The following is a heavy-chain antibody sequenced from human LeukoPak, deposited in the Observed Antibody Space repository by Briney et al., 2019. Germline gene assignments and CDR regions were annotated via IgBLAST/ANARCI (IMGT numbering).Heavy chain of an antibody. CDR2: IKQDGSEK. D-gene: IGHD3-22*01. J-gene: IGHJ4*02. CDR1: GFTFSSYW. V-gene: IGHV3-7*03. Sequence: PGGSLRLSCAASGFTFSSYWMSWVRQAPGKGLEWVANIKQDGSEKYYVDSVKGRFTISRDNAKNSLYLQMNSLRAEDTAVYYCARPRGAVYDSSGYYYDYWGQGTLVTVSS. CDR3: ARPRGAVYDSSGYYYDY.